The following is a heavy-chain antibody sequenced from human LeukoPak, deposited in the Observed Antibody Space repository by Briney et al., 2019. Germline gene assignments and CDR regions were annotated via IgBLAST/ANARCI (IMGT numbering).Heavy chain of an antibody. CDR2: VSWDGGRT. D-gene: IGHD1-1*01. Sequence: PGRSLRLSCAASGFSFNSHAMHWVRQVPGKGLEWLSGVSWDGGRTGYADSAEGRFTISRDNAKNSLYLEMNSLRTEDTAFYYCARRKADSRLAFDIWGQGTMVTVSS. J-gene: IGHJ3*02. CDR3: ARRKADSRLAFDI. CDR1: GFSFNSHA. V-gene: IGHV3-9*01.